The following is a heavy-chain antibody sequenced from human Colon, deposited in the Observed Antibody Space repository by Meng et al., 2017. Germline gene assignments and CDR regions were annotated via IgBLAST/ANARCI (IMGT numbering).Heavy chain of an antibody. CDR3: ARDERGGPYYFDY. J-gene: IGHJ4*02. Sequence: QVHLVQSGAELKKPGAPVQVSCQASGYSFTSYGMLWLRQAPGQRPEWMGWIYTADGNRRYSQRFQDRLTITSDTFARTAYMELSSLRSEDTAVYFCARDERGGPYYFDYWGQGTLVTVSS. V-gene: IGHV1-3*04. CDR2: IYTADGNR. CDR1: GYSFTSYG.